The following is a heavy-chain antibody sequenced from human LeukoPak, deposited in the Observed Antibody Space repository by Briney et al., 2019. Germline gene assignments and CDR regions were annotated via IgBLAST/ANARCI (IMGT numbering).Heavy chain of an antibody. CDR2: IRYDGSNT. CDR1: GFTFSSYG. J-gene: IGHJ4*02. D-gene: IGHD4-17*01. V-gene: IGHV3-30*02. CDR3: AASVTTGY. Sequence: TGGSLRLPCAASGFTFSSYGMHWVRQAPGKGLEWVAFIRYDGSNTYYEDSVKGRFTISRDNSKNTLYLQMNSLRAEDTAVYYCAASVTTGYWGQGTLVTVSS.